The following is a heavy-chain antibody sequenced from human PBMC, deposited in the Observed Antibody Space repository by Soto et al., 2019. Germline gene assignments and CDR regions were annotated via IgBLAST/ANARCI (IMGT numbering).Heavy chain of an antibody. CDR3: AKDRDVTIFGVVITLDY. D-gene: IGHD3-3*01. Sequence: EVQLVESGGGLVKPGGSLRLSCAASGFTFSSYAMSWVRQAPGKGLEWVSAISGSGGSTYYADSVKGRFTISRDNSKNTLYLQMNSLRAEDTAVYYCAKDRDVTIFGVVITLDYWGQGTLVTVSS. J-gene: IGHJ4*02. V-gene: IGHV3-23*04. CDR1: GFTFSSYA. CDR2: ISGSGGST.